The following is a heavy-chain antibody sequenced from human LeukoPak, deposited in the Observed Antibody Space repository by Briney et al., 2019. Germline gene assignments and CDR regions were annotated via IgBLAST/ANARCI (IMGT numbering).Heavy chain of an antibody. D-gene: IGHD6-6*01. CDR2: ISSGSSSI. J-gene: IGHJ4*02. V-gene: IGHV3-21*01. CDR3: ARGFSSSWDG. Sequence: GGSLRLSCAASGFTFNTYTMNWVRQAPGKGLEWVSCISSGSSSIYYADSVKGRFTISRDNAKNSLYLQMNSLRAEDTAVYYCARGFSSSWDGWGQGTLVTVSS. CDR1: GFTFNTYT.